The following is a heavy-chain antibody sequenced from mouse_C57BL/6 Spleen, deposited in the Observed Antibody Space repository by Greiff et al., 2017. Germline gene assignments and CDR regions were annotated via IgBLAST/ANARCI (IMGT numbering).Heavy chain of an antibody. CDR3: ARGEKAYYDYGAWFAY. Sequence: EVQLQQSGPELVKPGASVKIPCKASGYTFTDYNMDWVKQSHGKSLEWIGYINPNNGGTIYNQKFKGKATLTVDKSSSTAYMELRSLTSEDTAVYYCARGEKAYYDYGAWFAYWGQGTLVTVSA. V-gene: IGHV1-18*01. CDR2: INPNNGGT. D-gene: IGHD2-4*01. J-gene: IGHJ3*01. CDR1: GYTFTDYN.